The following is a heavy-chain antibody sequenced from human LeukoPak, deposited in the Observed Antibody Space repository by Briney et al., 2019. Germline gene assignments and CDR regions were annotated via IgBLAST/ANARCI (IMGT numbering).Heavy chain of an antibody. J-gene: IGHJ4*02. CDR1: GFTFSSYV. Sequence: GGTLRLSCAASGFTFSSYVMTWVRQPPGKGLEWVSSIFPSGGEIHYADSVRGRFTISRDNSKSTLSLQMNSLRAEDTAIYYCATYRQVLLPFESWGQGTLVTVSS. D-gene: IGHD2-8*02. V-gene: IGHV3-23*01. CDR2: IFPSGGEI. CDR3: ATYRQVLLPFES.